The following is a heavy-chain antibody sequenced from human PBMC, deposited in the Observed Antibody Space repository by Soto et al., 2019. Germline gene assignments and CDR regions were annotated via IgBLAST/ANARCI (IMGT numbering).Heavy chain of an antibody. CDR1: GYTFTSYY. D-gene: IGHD3-3*01. V-gene: IGHV1-46*01. CDR2: INPSGGST. J-gene: IGHJ6*02. Sequence: SVKDTCKASGYTFTSYYMHFVRQAPGQGLEWIGIINPSGGSTSYAQKFQGRVTMTRDTSTSTVYMELSSLRSEDTAVYYCARDGAVRRFLARSHERYYYYDGMDVWGQGTTVTVSS. CDR3: ARDGAVRRFLARSHERYYYYDGMDV.